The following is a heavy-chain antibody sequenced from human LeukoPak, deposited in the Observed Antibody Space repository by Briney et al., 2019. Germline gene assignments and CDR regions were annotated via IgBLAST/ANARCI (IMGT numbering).Heavy chain of an antibody. V-gene: IGHV7-4-1*02. CDR3: ARELLRYFDWLSPDAFDI. CDR2: INTNTGNP. D-gene: IGHD3-9*01. Sequence: GASVKVSCKASGYTFTSYAMNWVRQAPGQGLEWMGWINTNTGNPTYAQGFTGRFVFSLDTSVSTAYLQISSLKAEDTAVYYCARELLRYFDWLSPDAFDIWGQGTMVTVSS. CDR1: GYTFTSYA. J-gene: IGHJ3*02.